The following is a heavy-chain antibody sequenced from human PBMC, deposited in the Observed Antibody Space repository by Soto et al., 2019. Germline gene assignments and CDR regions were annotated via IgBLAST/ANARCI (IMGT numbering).Heavy chain of an antibody. Sequence: QVQLQQWGAGLLKPSETLSLTCAVYGGSFSGYYWSWIRQPPGKGLEWIGEINHSGSTNYNPSLTSRVTISVDTSKNQFSLKLSSVTAADTAVYYCARVRVVATTFYYYYAMDVWGQGTTVTVSS. CDR1: GGSFSGYY. V-gene: IGHV4-34*01. J-gene: IGHJ6*02. CDR2: INHSGST. CDR3: ARVRVVATTFYYYYAMDV. D-gene: IGHD5-12*01.